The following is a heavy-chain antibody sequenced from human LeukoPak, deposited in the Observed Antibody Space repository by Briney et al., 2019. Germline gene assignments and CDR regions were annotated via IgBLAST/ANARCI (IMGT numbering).Heavy chain of an antibody. CDR3: VKGHSSGWYGGQAFDI. D-gene: IGHD6-19*01. CDR1: GFTFSSYA. CDR2: ISSNGGST. J-gene: IGHJ3*02. Sequence: PGGSLRLSCSASGFTFSSYAMHWVRQAPGKGLEYVSAISSNGGSTYYADSVKGRFTISRDSSKNTLYLQMSSLRAEDTAVYYCVKGHSSGWYGGQAFDIWGQGTMVTVSS. V-gene: IGHV3-64D*09.